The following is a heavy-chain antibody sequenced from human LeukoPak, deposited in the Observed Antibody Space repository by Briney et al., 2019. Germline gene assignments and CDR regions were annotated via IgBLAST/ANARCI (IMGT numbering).Heavy chain of an antibody. CDR2: ISAYNGNT. D-gene: IGHD1-26*01. CDR1: GGTFSSYG. V-gene: IGHV1-18*01. Sequence: ASVKVSCKASGGTFSSYGISWVRQAPGQGLEWMGWISAYNGNTNYAQKLQGRVTMTTDTSTSTAYMELRSLRSDDTAVYYCARESPGTNDAFDIWGQGTMVTVSS. CDR3: ARESPGTNDAFDI. J-gene: IGHJ3*02.